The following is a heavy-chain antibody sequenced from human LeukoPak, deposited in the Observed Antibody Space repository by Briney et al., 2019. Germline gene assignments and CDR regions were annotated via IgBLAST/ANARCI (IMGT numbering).Heavy chain of an antibody. D-gene: IGHD7-27*01. CDR2: TYYRSKWYN. J-gene: IGHJ3*02. CDR3: ASFSDFSLLGIGAFDI. CDR1: GDSVSSNSAA. V-gene: IGHV6-1*01. Sequence: SGPGLVKPSQTLSLTCAISGDSVSSNSAAWNWIRQSPSRGLEWLGRTYYRSKWYNDYAVSVKSRITINPDTSKNQFSLQLNSVTPEDTAVYYCASFSDFSLLGIGAFDIWGQGTMVTVSS.